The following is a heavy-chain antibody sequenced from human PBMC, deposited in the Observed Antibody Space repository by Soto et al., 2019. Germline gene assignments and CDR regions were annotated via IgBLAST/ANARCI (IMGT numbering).Heavy chain of an antibody. CDR3: AKDFILNTAMALYYFDY. D-gene: IGHD5-18*01. CDR2: VSYEGSKQ. Sequence: GGSLRLSCAGSGFSFSKYAMHWVRQAPGKGLDWVAVVSYEGSKQYYADSVRGRFTISRDNSKNTLYLQMNSLRAEDTAVYYCAKDFILNTAMALYYFDYWGQGTLVTVSS. J-gene: IGHJ4*02. CDR1: GFSFSKYA. V-gene: IGHV3-30-3*01.